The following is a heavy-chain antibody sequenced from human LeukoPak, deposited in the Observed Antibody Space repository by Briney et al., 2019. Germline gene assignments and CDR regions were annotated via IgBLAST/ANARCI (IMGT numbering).Heavy chain of an antibody. CDR1: GGTFSSYA. V-gene: IGHV1-69*13. CDR2: IIPIFGTA. CDR3: ARTYNWNYEGDPTYFDY. D-gene: IGHD1-7*01. Sequence: GASVKVSCKASGGTFSSYAISWVRQAPGQGLEWMGGIIPIFGTANYAQKFQGRVTITADESTSTAYMELSSLRSEDTAVYYCARTYNWNYEGDPTYFDYWGQGTLVTVSS. J-gene: IGHJ4*02.